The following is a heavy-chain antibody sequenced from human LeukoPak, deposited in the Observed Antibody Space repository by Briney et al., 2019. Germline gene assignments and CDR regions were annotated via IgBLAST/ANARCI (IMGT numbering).Heavy chain of an antibody. V-gene: IGHV1-8*01. J-gene: IGHJ4*02. Sequence: ASVKVSCKASGYTFTSYDINWVRQATGQGLEWMGWMNPNSGNTGYAQKFQGRVTMTRNTSMSTAYMGLSSLRSEDTAVYYCARMWAGYDFWSGYYARGGFDYWGQGTLVTVSS. CDR3: ARMWAGYDFWSGYYARGGFDY. CDR2: MNPNSGNT. CDR1: GYTFTSYD. D-gene: IGHD3-3*01.